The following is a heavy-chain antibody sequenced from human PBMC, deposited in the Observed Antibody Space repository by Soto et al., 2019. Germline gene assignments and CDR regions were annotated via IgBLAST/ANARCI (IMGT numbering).Heavy chain of an antibody. Sequence: SVKVSCNASGFSFTSSAVQWVRQARGQRLEWIGWIVVGSGNTNYAQKFQERVTITRDMSTSTAYMELSSLRSEDTAVYYCAAEATVYYYYYGMDVWGQGTTVTVSS. V-gene: IGHV1-58*01. CDR3: AAEATVYYYYYGMDV. CDR2: IVVGSGNT. CDR1: GFSFTSSA. D-gene: IGHD4-17*01. J-gene: IGHJ6*02.